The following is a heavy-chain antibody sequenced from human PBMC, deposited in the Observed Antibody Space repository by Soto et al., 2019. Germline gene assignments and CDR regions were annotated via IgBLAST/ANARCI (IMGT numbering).Heavy chain of an antibody. Sequence: QVQLVQSGAEVKKPGSSVKVSCKASGGTFSRYSITWVRQAPGHGLEWIGRIIPIFGIPTYAQKFQGRVTFSADESTSTAYMELSSLRSDDTAVYYCGREDRDRETGLVPAAIDGMDVWGQGTTVTVSS. CDR1: GGTFSRYS. CDR2: IIPIFGIP. V-gene: IGHV1-69*08. D-gene: IGHD2-2*01. J-gene: IGHJ6*02. CDR3: GREDRDRETGLVPAAIDGMDV.